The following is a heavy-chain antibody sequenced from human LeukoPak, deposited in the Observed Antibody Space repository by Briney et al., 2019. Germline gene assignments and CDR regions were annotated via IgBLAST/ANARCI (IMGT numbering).Heavy chain of an antibody. Sequence: PGGSLRLSCAASGFTFSSYGMHWVRQAPGKGLEWVAVIWYDGSNKYYADSVKGRFTISRDNSKNTLYLQMDSLRAEDTAVYYCARGDGSSGYYYRRAFDIWGQGTMVTVSS. CDR3: ARGDGSSGYYYRRAFDI. J-gene: IGHJ3*02. CDR2: IWYDGSNK. D-gene: IGHD3-22*01. CDR1: GFTFSSYG. V-gene: IGHV3-33*01.